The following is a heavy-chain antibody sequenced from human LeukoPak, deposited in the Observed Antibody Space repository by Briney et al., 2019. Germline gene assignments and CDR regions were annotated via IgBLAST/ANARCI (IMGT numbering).Heavy chain of an antibody. CDR1: GFTFSSYA. V-gene: IGHV3-23*01. CDR2: ISGSGGST. D-gene: IGHD2-2*02. J-gene: IGHJ5*02. CDR3: AKGQCSSTSCYRLYNWFDP. Sequence: GGSLRLSCAASGFTFSSYAMSWVRQAPGKGLEWVSAISGSGGSTYYADSVKGRFTISRDNSKNTLYLQMNSLRAEDTAVYYCAKGQCSSTSCYRLYNWFDPWGQGTLVTVSS.